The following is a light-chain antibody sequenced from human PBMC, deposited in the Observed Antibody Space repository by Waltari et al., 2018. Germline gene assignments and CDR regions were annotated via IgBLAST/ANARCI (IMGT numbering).Light chain of an antibody. CDR2: ETN. CDR1: RANIGADYD. CDR3: STWDRSLGIRL. J-gene: IGLJ2*01. V-gene: IGLV1-40*03. Sequence: QSVLTLPPSASGAPGPRLPLSCTGSRANIGADYDISSYQQFPGTAPKLVIYETNKRPSGLSDRCSGSKSGASASLIITGVRSEDEADYYCSTWDRSLGIRLFGGGTRLTVL.